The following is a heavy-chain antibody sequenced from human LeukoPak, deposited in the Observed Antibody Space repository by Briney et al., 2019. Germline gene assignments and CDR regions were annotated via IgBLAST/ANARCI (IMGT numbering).Heavy chain of an antibody. V-gene: IGHV4-31*03. D-gene: IGHD3-9*01. CDR3: ARGPTYYDILTGYTAYYFDY. J-gene: IGHJ4*02. CDR1: GVSISSGGYY. Sequence: SETLSLTCTVSGVSISSGGYYWSWIRQHPGKGLEWIGYIYYSGSTYYNPSLKSRVTISVDTSKNQFSLKLSSVTAADTAVYYCARGPTYYDILTGYTAYYFDYWGQGTLVTVSS. CDR2: IYYSGST.